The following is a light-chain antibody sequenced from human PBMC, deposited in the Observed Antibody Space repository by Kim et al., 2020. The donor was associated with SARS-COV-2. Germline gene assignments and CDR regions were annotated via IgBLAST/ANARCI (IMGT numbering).Light chain of an antibody. J-gene: IGLJ2*01. CDR1: SSDVGGYKY. V-gene: IGLV2-11*01. CDR2: DVS. CDR3: CSYAGNYTVV. Sequence: QSALTQPRSVSGSPGQSVTISCTGTSSDVGGYKYVSWYQQHPGKAPKLMIHDVSKRPSGVPDRFSGSKSGNTASLTISGLQAEDEADYYCCSYAGNYTVVFGGGSKLTVL.